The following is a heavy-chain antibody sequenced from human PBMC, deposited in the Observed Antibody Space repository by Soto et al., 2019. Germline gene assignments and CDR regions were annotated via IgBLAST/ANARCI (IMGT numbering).Heavy chain of an antibody. CDR3: ARDPSTSYYDRRGLGY. D-gene: IGHD3-22*01. CDR1: GGTFSSYA. V-gene: IGHV1-69*06. CDR2: IIPIFGTA. J-gene: IGHJ4*02. Sequence: QVQLVQSGAEVKKPGSSVKVSCKASGGTFSSYAISWVRQAPGQGLEWMGGIIPIFGTANYAQQFQGRVTITADKSTSTAYMELSSLRSEDTAVYYCARDPSTSYYDRRGLGYWGQGTLVTVSS.